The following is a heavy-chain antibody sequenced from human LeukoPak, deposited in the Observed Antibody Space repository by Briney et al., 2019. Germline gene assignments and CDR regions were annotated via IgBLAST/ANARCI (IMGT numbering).Heavy chain of an antibody. CDR2: IYYSGST. V-gene: IGHV4-59*01. CDR1: GGSISSYY. D-gene: IGHD6-19*01. J-gene: IGHJ4*02. CDR3: ARVKSPPQGGQWLRNPYFDY. Sequence: PSETLSLTCTVSGGSISSYYWSWIRQPPGKGLEWIGYIYYSGSTNYNPSLKSRVTISVDTSKNQFSLKLSSVTAADTAVYYCARVKSPPQGGQWLRNPYFDYWGQGTLVTVSS.